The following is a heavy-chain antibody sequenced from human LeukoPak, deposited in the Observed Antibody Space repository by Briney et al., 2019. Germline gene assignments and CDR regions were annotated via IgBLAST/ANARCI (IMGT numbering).Heavy chain of an antibody. CDR3: ARGYGSGYQTFEY. CDR2: ITSSSTYM. CDR1: GFTVSSYE. J-gene: IGHJ4*02. D-gene: IGHD3-22*01. Sequence: GGSLRLSCAASGFTVSSYEMNWVRQAPGKGLEWVSSITSSSTYMYYADSVKGRFTISRDNVKKSLYLQMNSLRAEDTAVYYCARGYGSGYQTFEYWGQGTLVTVSS. V-gene: IGHV3-21*01.